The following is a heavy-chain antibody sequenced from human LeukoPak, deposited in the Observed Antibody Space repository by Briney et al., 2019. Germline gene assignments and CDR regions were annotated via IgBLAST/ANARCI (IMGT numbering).Heavy chain of an antibody. CDR3: AMTGRYAGRPFDY. CDR2: FDPEDGEDGET. D-gene: IGHD3-9*01. J-gene: IGHJ4*02. CDR1: GYSLIEVA. V-gene: IGHV1-24*01. Sequence: GASVKVSCKVSGYSLIEVAMHWVRQAPGKGLEWVGSFDPEDGEDGETHYAQKFQGRVTMTEDASTDTAYMELTSLSSEDTALYYCAMTGRYAGRPFDYWGQGTLVTVSS.